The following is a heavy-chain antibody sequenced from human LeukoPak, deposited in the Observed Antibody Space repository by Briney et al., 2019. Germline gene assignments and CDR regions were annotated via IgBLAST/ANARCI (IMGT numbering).Heavy chain of an antibody. D-gene: IGHD3-10*01. CDR2: IHHSGST. J-gene: IGHJ5*02. V-gene: IGHV4-4*02. CDR1: GGSISSTNW. Sequence: SETLSLTCAVSGGSISSTNWWNWVRQPPGKGLEWIGEIHHSGSTNYHPSLKSRVTISVDKSKNQFSLKLTSVTAADTAVYYCARDGGYYYGSGSYYNWFDLWGQGTLVTVSS. CDR3: ARDGGYYYGSGSYYNWFDL.